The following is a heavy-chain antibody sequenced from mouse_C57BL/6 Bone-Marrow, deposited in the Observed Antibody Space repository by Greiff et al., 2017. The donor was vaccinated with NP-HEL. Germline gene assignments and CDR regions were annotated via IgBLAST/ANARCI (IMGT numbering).Heavy chain of an antibody. J-gene: IGHJ4*01. D-gene: IGHD2-2*01. Sequence: VQLQQPGAELVKPGASVKVSCKASGYTFTSYWMHWVKQRPGQGLEWIGRIHPSDSDTNYNQKFKGKATLTVDKSSSTAYMQLSSLTSEDSAVYYCAIPPRYGYDPYYYAMDYWGQGTSVTVSS. CDR1: GYTFTSYW. CDR3: AIPPRYGYDPYYYAMDY. V-gene: IGHV1-74*01. CDR2: IHPSDSDT.